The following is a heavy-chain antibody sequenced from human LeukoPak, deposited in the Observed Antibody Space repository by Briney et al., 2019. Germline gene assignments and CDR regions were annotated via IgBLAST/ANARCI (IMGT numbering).Heavy chain of an antibody. CDR1: GFTFSSCW. J-gene: IGHJ3*02. Sequence: GGSLRLSCAASGFTFSSCWMSWVRQAPGKGLEWVANIKQDGSEKYYVDSVKGRFTISRDNAKNSLYLQMNSLRAEDTAVYYCARSTFITGTNAFDIWGQGTMVTVSS. D-gene: IGHD1-20*01. CDR2: IKQDGSEK. CDR3: ARSTFITGTNAFDI. V-gene: IGHV3-7*01.